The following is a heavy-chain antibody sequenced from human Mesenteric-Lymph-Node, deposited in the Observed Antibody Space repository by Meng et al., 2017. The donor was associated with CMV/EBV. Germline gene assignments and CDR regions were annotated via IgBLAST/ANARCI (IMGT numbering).Heavy chain of an antibody. D-gene: IGHD3-16*01. CDR3: ARDQGIGFDY. V-gene: IGHV1-2*02. Sequence: ASVKVSCKASGYTFTNYYVHWVRQAPGQGPEWLGWVNPYTGGTNYPQKFQGRVTMTSDTSTTTVYMELRSLTSDDAAIYYCARDQGIGFDYWGQGTLVTVSS. CDR1: GYTFTNYY. CDR2: VNPYTGGT. J-gene: IGHJ4*02.